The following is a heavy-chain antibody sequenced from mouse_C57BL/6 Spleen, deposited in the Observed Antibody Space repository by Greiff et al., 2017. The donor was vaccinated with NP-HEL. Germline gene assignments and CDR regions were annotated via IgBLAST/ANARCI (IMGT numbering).Heavy chain of an antibody. CDR3: ARLDYYGSSDPFAY. CDR2: IYPSDSET. V-gene: IGHV1-61*01. D-gene: IGHD1-1*01. Sequence: QVQLQQPGAELVRPGSSVKLSCKASGYTFTSYWMDWVKQRPGQGLEWIGNIYPSDSETHYNQKFKDKATLTVDKSSSTAYLQLSSLTSEDSAVCYCARLDYYGSSDPFAYWGQGTLVTVSA. CDR1: GYTFTSYW. J-gene: IGHJ3*01.